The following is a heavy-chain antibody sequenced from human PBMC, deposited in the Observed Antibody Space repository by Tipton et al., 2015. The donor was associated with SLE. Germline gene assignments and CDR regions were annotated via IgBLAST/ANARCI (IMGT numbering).Heavy chain of an antibody. CDR3: ARGHKGYSSSWYYYYYYMDV. V-gene: IGHV4-34*01. CDR2: INHSGST. Sequence: TLSLTCAVYGGSFSGYYCSWIRQPPGKGLEWIGEINHSGSTNYNPSLMSRVTISVDTSKNQFSLKLSSVTAADTAVYYCARGHKGYSSSWYYYYYYMDVWGKGTTVTVSS. J-gene: IGHJ6*03. D-gene: IGHD6-13*01. CDR1: GGSFSGYY.